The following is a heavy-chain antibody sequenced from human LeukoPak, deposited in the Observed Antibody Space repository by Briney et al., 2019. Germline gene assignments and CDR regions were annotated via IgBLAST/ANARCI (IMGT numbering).Heavy chain of an antibody. Sequence: GGSLRRSCAASGVTVSSNYMSWGRQRPGKGREWVAVSYSGGSTDYAYSVNGRFTISRDNSKNTLYLQMNSLRAEDTAVYYCAREPGWSSSSGGFDYWGQGTLVTVSS. CDR2: SYSGGST. V-gene: IGHV3-66*01. D-gene: IGHD6-6*01. J-gene: IGHJ4*02. CDR1: GVTVSSNY. CDR3: AREPGWSSSSGGFDY.